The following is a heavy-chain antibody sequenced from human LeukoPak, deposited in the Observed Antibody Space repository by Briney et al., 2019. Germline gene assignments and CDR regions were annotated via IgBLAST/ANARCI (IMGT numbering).Heavy chain of an antibody. D-gene: IGHD3-22*01. V-gene: IGHV3-30-3*01. J-gene: IGHJ4*02. CDR3: ARDSIQYDSSGYYDY. Sequence: GGSPRLSCAASGFTFSSYAMPWVRQAPGKGLEWVAVISYDGSNKYYADSVKGRFTISRDNSKNTLYLQMNSLRAEDTAVYYCARDSIQYDSSGYYDYWGQGTLVTVSS. CDR2: ISYDGSNK. CDR1: GFTFSSYA.